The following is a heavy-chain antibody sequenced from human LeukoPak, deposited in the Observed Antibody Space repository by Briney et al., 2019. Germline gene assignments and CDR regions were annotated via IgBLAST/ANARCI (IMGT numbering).Heavy chain of an antibody. Sequence: GVSLTLSCAPSGFTVSSTYVLWVRQAPGKGLEWVSFIYSGGSTYYADSVKGRFNISRDNSKNTLYLQMNSLRAEDTAVYYCARDTAYWGQGTLVTVSS. CDR3: ARDTAY. V-gene: IGHV3-66*01. CDR2: IYSGGST. J-gene: IGHJ4*02. CDR1: GFTVSSTY.